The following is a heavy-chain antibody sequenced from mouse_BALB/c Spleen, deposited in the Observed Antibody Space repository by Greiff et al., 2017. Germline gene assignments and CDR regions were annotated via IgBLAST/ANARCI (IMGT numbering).Heavy chain of an antibody. CDR1: GFTFSSFG. V-gene: IGHV5-17*02. Sequence: EVNVVESGGGLVQPGGSRKLSCAASGFTFSSFGMHWVRQAPEKGLEWVAYISSGSSTIYYADTVKGRFTISRDNPKNTLFLQMTSLRSEDTAMYYCARKRYNYYAMDYWGQGTSVTVSS. D-gene: IGHD2-14*01. J-gene: IGHJ4*01. CDR2: ISSGSSTI. CDR3: ARKRYNYYAMDY.